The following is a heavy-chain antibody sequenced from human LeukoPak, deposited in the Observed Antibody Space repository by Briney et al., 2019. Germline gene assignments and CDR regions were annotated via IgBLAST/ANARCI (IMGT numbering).Heavy chain of an antibody. CDR3: VRGIGIAARLLGS. D-gene: IGHD6-6*01. CDR2: INPRDGAR. V-gene: IGHV1-46*01. CDR1: GYIFTHYH. J-gene: IGHJ4*02. Sequence: ASLRVSCKTSGYIFTHYHMYWVRQAPGQSREWVGVINPRDGARRYAHKLQGRVPRTGDPSTSTFDMELNSLTSEDTAVYFCVRGIGIAARLLGSWGQGGLVAVPS.